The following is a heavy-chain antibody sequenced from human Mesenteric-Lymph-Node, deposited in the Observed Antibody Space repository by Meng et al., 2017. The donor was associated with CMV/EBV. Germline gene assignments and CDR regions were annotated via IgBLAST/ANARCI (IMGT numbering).Heavy chain of an antibody. D-gene: IGHD2-2*01. CDR1: GFTFSSYA. CDR3: ARKYLGNATTNWLDP. J-gene: IGHJ5*02. V-gene: IGHV3-23*01. Sequence: GESLKISCAASGFTFSSYAMSWVRQAPGKGLEWVSAISGSGGSTYYADSVKGRFTISRDNSKNTLYLQMNSLRAEDTGVYYCARKYLGNATTNWLDPWGQGTLVTVSS. CDR2: ISGSGGST.